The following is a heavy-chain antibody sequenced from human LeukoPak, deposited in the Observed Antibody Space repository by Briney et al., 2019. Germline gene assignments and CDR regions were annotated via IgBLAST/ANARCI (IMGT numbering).Heavy chain of an antibody. V-gene: IGHV3-23*01. D-gene: IGHD1-20*01. CDR3: AKFQGATYYNWHMDV. CDR2: ISDGGGSR. Sequence: GGSLRLSCAVSGITLSNYGMSWVRQAPGKGLEWVAGISDGGGSRNYADSVKGRFTISRDNPKNTLYLQMNSLTADDTAVYYCAKFQGATYYNWHMDVWGKGTTVTVSS. J-gene: IGHJ6*03. CDR1: GITLSNYG.